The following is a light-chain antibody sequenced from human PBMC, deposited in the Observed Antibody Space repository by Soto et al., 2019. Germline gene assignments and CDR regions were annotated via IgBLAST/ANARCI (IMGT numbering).Light chain of an antibody. Sequence: EIVMTQSTATLSVSPGERATLSCRASQSVSSNLAWHQQKPGQAPRLLIYGASTRATGIPARFSGSGSGTEFTLTISSLQSEDFAVYYCQQYNNWPRTFGQGTKVDI. CDR1: QSVSSN. CDR3: QQYNNWPRT. CDR2: GAS. J-gene: IGKJ1*01. V-gene: IGKV3-15*01.